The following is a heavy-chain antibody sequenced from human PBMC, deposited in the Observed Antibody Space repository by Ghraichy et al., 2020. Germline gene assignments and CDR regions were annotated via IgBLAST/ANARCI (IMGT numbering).Heavy chain of an antibody. CDR1: EFTFSNYA. CDR2: ISGSGGAT. CDR3: AKVVGGSTGLIDY. D-gene: IGHD1-26*01. J-gene: IGHJ4*02. Sequence: GSLRLSCAASEFTFSNYAMSWVRQAPGKGLEWVSTISGSGGATYYADSVKGRFTISRDNSKNTLYLQMNSLRAEDTAVYYCAKVVGGSTGLIDYWGQGTLVTVSS. V-gene: IGHV3-23*01.